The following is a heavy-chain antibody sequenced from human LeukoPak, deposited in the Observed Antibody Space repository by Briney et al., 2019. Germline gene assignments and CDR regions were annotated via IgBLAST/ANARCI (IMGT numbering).Heavy chain of an antibody. CDR3: AKDTNSGYSYGYTRTSALFDY. Sequence: PGGSLRLSCEASGFTLSSHAMSWVRQAPGKGLEWVSSKSGSGGGTFYADPVRGRFTISRDNAKNSLYLQMNSLRAEDTALCYCAKDTNSGYSYGYTRTSALFDYWGQGTLVTVSS. V-gene: IGHV3-23*01. J-gene: IGHJ4*02. CDR2: KSGSGGGT. CDR1: GFTLSSHA. D-gene: IGHD5-18*01.